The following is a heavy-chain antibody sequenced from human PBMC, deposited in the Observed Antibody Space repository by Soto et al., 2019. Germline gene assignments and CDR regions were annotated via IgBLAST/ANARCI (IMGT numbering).Heavy chain of an antibody. CDR2: TNSDGSST. J-gene: IGHJ4*02. CDR1: GFTFSNYW. V-gene: IGHV3-74*01. CDR3: ARVETCSSTSCYSVFDS. Sequence: EVQLVESGGALVQPGGSLRVSCAASGFTFSNYWMHWVRQAPGKGLVWVSRTNSDGSSTNYADSVKGRFTISRDNTKNTLYLQMNSLRAEDTAVYYCARVETCSSTSCYSVFDSWGQGTLVTVSS. D-gene: IGHD2-2*01.